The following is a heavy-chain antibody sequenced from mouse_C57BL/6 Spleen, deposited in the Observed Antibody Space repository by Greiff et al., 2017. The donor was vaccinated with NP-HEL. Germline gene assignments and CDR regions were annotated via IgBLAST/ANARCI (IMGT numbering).Heavy chain of an antibody. CDR2: INPNNGGT. CDR1: GYTFTDYY. CDR3: ARDPWSWYFDV. V-gene: IGHV1-26*01. Sequence: VQLKQSGPELVKPGASVKISCKASGYTFTDYYMNWVKQSHGKSLEWIGDINPNNGGTSYNQKFKGKATLTVDKSSSTAYMELRSLTSEDSAVYYCARDPWSWYFDVWGTGTTVTVSS. J-gene: IGHJ1*03.